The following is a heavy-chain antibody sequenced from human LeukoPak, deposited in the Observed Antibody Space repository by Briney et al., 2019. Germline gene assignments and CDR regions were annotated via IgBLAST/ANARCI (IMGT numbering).Heavy chain of an antibody. D-gene: IGHD3-10*01. CDR3: ARGPDYGSGTSGD. CDR2: IIPILGIA. Sequence: EASVKVSCKASGGTFSSYAISWVRQAPGQGLEWMGRIIPILGIANYAQKFQGRVTITADKSTSTAYMELSSLRSEDTAVYYCARGPDYGSGTSGDWGQGTLVTVSS. CDR1: GGTFSSYA. J-gene: IGHJ4*02. V-gene: IGHV1-69*04.